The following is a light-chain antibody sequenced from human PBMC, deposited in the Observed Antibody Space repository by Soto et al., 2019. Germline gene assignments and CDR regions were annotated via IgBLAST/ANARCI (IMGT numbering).Light chain of an antibody. J-gene: IGKJ1*01. Sequence: EIVMTQSPATLSVSPGESAALSCRGSQSVSIHLGWFQQKPGQVPRPLIYGASKRVPGIPARFSGSGSGTEFTLTISGLQSEDFEVYYCQQASNGPRTFGQGTKLDIK. CDR1: QSVSIH. V-gene: IGKV3-15*01. CDR3: QQASNGPRT. CDR2: GAS.